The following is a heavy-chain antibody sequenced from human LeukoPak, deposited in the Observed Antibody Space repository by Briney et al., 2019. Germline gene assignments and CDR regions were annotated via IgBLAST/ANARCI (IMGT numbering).Heavy chain of an antibody. Sequence: ASVKVSCKASGYTFTSYYMHWVRQAPGQGLEWMGIINPSGGSTSYAQKFQGRVTMTTDTSTSTAYMELRSLRSDDTAVYYCARSLGYYDFWSGYYTEGDYWGQGTLVTVSS. CDR1: GYTFTSYY. CDR2: INPSGGST. CDR3: ARSLGYYDFWSGYYTEGDY. J-gene: IGHJ4*02. D-gene: IGHD3-3*01. V-gene: IGHV1-46*01.